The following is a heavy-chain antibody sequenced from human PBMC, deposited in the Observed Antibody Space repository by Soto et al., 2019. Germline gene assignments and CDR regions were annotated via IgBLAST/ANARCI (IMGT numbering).Heavy chain of an antibody. CDR2: IIPAFGPA. CDR3: ARSGPYCNGASCYFQY. D-gene: IGHD2-15*01. J-gene: IGHJ1*01. CDR1: GGTFSSFD. V-gene: IGHV1-69*01. Sequence: QVQLVQSGAEVKKPGSSVKVSCKVSGGTFSSFDISWLRQAPGQRLEWMGGIIPAFGPANYAPKFQGTVSITPDDYATTVYMELSSLRSADTGVYYCARSGPYCNGASCYFQYWGQGTLVTVSS.